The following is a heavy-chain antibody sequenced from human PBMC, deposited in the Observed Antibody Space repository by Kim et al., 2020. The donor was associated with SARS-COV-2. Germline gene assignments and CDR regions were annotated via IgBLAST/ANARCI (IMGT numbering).Heavy chain of an antibody. CDR3: ARLTYYDFWSGYYSIYYFDY. V-gene: IGHV4-39*01. J-gene: IGHJ4*02. CDR1: GGSISSSSYY. Sequence: SETLSLTCTVSGGSISSSSYYWGWIRQPPGKGLEWIGSIYYSGSTYYNPSLKSRVTISVDTSKNQFSLKLSSVTAADTAVYYCARLTYYDFWSGYYSIYYFDYWGQGTLVTVSS. D-gene: IGHD3-3*01. CDR2: IYYSGST.